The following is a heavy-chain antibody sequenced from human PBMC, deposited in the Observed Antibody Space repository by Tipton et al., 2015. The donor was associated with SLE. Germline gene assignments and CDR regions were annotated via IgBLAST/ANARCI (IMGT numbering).Heavy chain of an antibody. CDR1: GGSVSSSSKY. V-gene: IGHV4-39*07. J-gene: IGHJ5*02. CDR3: ARLHGYSYGLNWFDP. D-gene: IGHD5-18*01. Sequence: TLSLTCTVSGGSVSSSSKYWAWIRQPPGKGLEWIGSIYYTGTTTYYTSSLKSRVTMSVDTSKNQFSLRLTSVIAADTAVYYCARLHGYSYGLNWFDPWGQGTLISVSS. CDR2: IYYTGTTT.